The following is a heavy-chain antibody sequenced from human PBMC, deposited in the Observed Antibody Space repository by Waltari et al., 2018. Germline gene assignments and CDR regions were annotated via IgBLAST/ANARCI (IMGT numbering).Heavy chain of an antibody. J-gene: IGHJ4*02. CDR2: IYSGGST. CDR3: AKDGGGRSSKLGSYYFDY. Sequence: EVQLVESGGGLLQPGGSLRLSCAASGFTVSSNYMSWVRQAPGKGLEWVSVIYSGGSTYYADSVKGRFTISRDNSKNTLYLQMNSLRAEDTAVYYCAKDGGGRSSKLGSYYFDYWGQGTLVTVSS. V-gene: IGHV3-66*03. CDR1: GFTVSSNY. D-gene: IGHD2-15*01.